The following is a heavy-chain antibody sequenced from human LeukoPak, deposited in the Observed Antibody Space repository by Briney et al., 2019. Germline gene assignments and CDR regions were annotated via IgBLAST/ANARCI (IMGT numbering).Heavy chain of an antibody. CDR1: AYNLTNYW. V-gene: IGHV5-10-1*01. J-gene: IGHJ4*02. Sequence: GESLKISCKGSAYNLTNYWISWVRQMPGKGLEWMGTIYSSDSYNNYSPSFQGHVTISADKSISTAYLQWSSLNASDTAMYYSWRAYSRSRFDYWGQGTLVTVSS. CDR2: IYSSDSYN. D-gene: IGHD6-6*01. CDR3: WRAYSRSRFDY.